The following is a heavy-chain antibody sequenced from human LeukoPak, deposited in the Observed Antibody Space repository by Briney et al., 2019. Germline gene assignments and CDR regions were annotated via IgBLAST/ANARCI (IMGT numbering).Heavy chain of an antibody. CDR2: IDPSDSYT. CDR3: ARHFPPYCSGGSCYSVAPDY. D-gene: IGHD2-15*01. V-gene: IGHV5-10-1*01. CDR1: GYSFTSYW. J-gene: IGHJ4*02. Sequence: GESLKIPCKGSGYSFTSYWISWVRQMPGKGLEWMGRIDPSDSYTNYSPSFQGHVTISADKSISTAYLQWSSLKASDTAMYYCARHFPPYCSGGSCYSVAPDYWGQGTLVTVSS.